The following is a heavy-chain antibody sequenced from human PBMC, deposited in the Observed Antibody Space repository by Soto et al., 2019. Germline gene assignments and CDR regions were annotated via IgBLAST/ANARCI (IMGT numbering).Heavy chain of an antibody. CDR1: GFTFSSYG. J-gene: IGHJ4*02. D-gene: IGHD6-19*01. CDR2: ISGSGGTT. CDR3: AKTPRQWLVYFDY. Sequence: GGSLRLSCAASGFTFSSYGMHWVRQAPGKGLEWVAVISGSGGTTYYADSVKGRFTISRDNSKDTLHLQMNSLRAEDTAVYYCAKTPRQWLVYFDYWGQGALVTVSS. V-gene: IGHV3-23*01.